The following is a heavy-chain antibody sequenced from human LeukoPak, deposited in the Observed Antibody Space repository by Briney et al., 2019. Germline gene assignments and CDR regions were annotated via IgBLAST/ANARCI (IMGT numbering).Heavy chain of an antibody. J-gene: IGHJ1*01. V-gene: IGHV3-15*01. CDR3: TARYCRSTSCYGEYFQR. D-gene: IGHD2-2*01. CDR1: GFTFSNAW. CDR2: IKSKTDGGTT. Sequence: PGGSLRLSCAASGFTFSNAWMSWVRQAPGKGLEWVGRIKSKTDGGTTDYAAPVKGRFTISRDDSKNTLYLQMNSLKTEDTAVYYCTARYCRSTSCYGEYFQRWGRAPWSPSPQ.